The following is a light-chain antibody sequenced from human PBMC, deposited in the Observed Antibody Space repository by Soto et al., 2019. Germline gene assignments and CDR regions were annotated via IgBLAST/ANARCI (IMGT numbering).Light chain of an antibody. Sequence: QSVLTQPDSVSGSPGQSITISCTGTTXDVGNYNYVSWYQQHPGKAPKLMIYEVSYRSTGASNRFSGTKSGNTASLTISGLQGEDEADYYCSSYTATNTYVFGTGTKVTVL. CDR1: TXDVGNYNY. J-gene: IGLJ1*01. CDR3: SSYTATNTYV. V-gene: IGLV2-14*01. CDR2: EVS.